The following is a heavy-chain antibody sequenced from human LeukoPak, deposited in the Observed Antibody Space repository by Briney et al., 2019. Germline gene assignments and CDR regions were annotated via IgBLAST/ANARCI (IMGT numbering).Heavy chain of an antibody. CDR2: MNPNSGNT. V-gene: IGHV1-8*03. Sequence: ASVKASCKASGYTFTSYDINWVRQATGQGLEWMGWMNPNSGNTGYAQKFQGRVTITRNTSISTAYMELSSLRSEDTAVYYCARPNIRYCSGGACSNDGSDYWGQGTLVTVSS. CDR3: ARPNIRYCSGGACSNDGSDY. D-gene: IGHD2-15*01. J-gene: IGHJ4*02. CDR1: GYTFTSYD.